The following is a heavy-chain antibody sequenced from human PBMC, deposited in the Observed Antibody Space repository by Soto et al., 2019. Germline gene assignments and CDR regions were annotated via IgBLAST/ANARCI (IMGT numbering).Heavy chain of an antibody. CDR2: ISSNGGST. Sequence: GGSLSLSCAASGFTFSSYAMHWVRQAPGKGLEYVSAISSNGGSTYYANSVKGRFTISRDNSKNTLYLQMGSLRAEDMAVYYCARDFYGDYSDYWGQGTLVTVSS. V-gene: IGHV3-64*01. D-gene: IGHD4-17*01. CDR3: ARDFYGDYSDY. J-gene: IGHJ4*02. CDR1: GFTFSSYA.